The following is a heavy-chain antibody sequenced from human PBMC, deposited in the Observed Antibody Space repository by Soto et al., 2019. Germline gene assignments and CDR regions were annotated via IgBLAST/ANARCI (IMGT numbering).Heavy chain of an antibody. Sequence: GGSLRLSCAASGFTFSSYAMSWVRQAPGKGLEWVSAISGSGGSTYYADSVKGRFTISRDNSKNTRYLQMNSLRAEDTAVYYCATHRAAAGTWPYYYYYYMDVWGKGTTVTVSS. CDR3: ATHRAAAGTWPYYYYYYMDV. V-gene: IGHV3-23*01. J-gene: IGHJ6*03. CDR1: GFTFSSYA. D-gene: IGHD6-13*01. CDR2: ISGSGGST.